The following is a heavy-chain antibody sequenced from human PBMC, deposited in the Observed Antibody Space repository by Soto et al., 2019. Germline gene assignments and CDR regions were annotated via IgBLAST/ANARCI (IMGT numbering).Heavy chain of an antibody. CDR3: ARSESSRSFFRFDY. J-gene: IGHJ4*02. CDR2: IFSSDEK. CDR1: GFSLSESRMG. Sequence: QVTLKESGPVLVKSTETLTLTCTVSGFSLSESRMGVSWIRQPPGKALEWLAHIFSSDEKSYESSLKSRVAISKDTSKSQVFLTLTNMAPVDTAPYFCARSESSRSFFRFDYWGRGSLVTVSS. D-gene: IGHD2-2*01. V-gene: IGHV2-26*01.